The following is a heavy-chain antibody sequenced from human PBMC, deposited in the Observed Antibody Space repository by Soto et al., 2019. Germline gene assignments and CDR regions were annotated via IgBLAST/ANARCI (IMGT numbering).Heavy chain of an antibody. CDR3: ASDFGGILRFGES. V-gene: IGHV3-21*01. CDR1: GFTFSTYN. D-gene: IGHD3-10*01. J-gene: IGHJ5*02. CDR2: IPSSTSYI. Sequence: DVQLVESGGGLVKPGGSLRLSCAASGFTFSTYNMNWVRQAPGKGLEWVSSIPSSTSYIFYADSVKGRFTISRDNAKNSLDLQMNSLGAEDTAVYYCASDFGGILRFGESWGQGTLVTVSS.